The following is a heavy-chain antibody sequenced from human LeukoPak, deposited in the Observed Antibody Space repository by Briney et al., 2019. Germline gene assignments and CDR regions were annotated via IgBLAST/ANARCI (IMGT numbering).Heavy chain of an antibody. J-gene: IGHJ2*01. CDR3: ARHQEVDFDL. Sequence: SETLSLTCTVSGGSISSYYWSWIRQPPGKGLEWIGYIYYSGSTNYNPSLKSRVTILVDTSKNQFSLKLSSVTAADTAVYYCARHQEVDFDLWGRGTLVTVSS. CDR1: GGSISSYY. CDR2: IYYSGST. V-gene: IGHV4-59*01.